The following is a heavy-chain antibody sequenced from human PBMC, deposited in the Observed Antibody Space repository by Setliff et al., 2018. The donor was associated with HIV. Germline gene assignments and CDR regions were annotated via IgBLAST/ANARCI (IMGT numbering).Heavy chain of an antibody. D-gene: IGHD6-6*01. Sequence: PGESLKISCAASGFTFSSYAMSWVRQAPGKGLEWVSAISGSGGSTYYADSVKGRFTISRDNSKNTLYLQMNSLRAEDTAVYYCAKHIAALVRGLAAFDIWGQGTMVTVSS. J-gene: IGHJ3*02. CDR3: AKHIAALVRGLAAFDI. V-gene: IGHV3-23*01. CDR2: ISGSGGST. CDR1: GFTFSSYA.